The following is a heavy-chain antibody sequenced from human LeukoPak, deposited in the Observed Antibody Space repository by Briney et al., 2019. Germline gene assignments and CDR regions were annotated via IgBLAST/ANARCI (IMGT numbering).Heavy chain of an antibody. CDR3: VREGPRGLAFDI. V-gene: IGHV3-23*01. CDR1: GFTFSSYA. CDR2: ISGSGGST. D-gene: IGHD3/OR15-3a*01. Sequence: PGGSLRLSCAASGFTFSSYAMSWVCQAPGKGLEWVSAISGSGGSTYYADSVKGRFTISRDNSKNTLYLQMNGLRVEDTAVYYCVREGPRGLAFDIWGQGTMVTVSS. J-gene: IGHJ3*02.